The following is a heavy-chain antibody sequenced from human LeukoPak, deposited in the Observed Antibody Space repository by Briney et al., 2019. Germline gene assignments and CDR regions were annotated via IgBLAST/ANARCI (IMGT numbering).Heavy chain of an antibody. V-gene: IGHV3-23*01. CDR1: GFTFSNYA. CDR3: AKGDSQETGSYYSDY. D-gene: IGHD3-10*01. CDR2: IGRGGGNT. Sequence: GGSLRLSCAASGFTFSNYAITWVRQAPGGGLQWGSAIGRGGGNTYYADSEKGRFTISRDNSKNTLYLQLNSLSAEDTAVYYCAKGDSQETGSYYSDYWGQGTLVTVSS. J-gene: IGHJ4*02.